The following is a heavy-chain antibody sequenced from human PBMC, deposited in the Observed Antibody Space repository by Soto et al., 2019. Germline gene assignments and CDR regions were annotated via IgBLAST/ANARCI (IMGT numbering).Heavy chain of an antibody. CDR3: ERGEITLLGGMDV. D-gene: IGHD3-10*01. CDR2: INHSGSS. Sequence: XATLSLAFTVSGGSFRGYYWGWVRQPPGKGLEWIGEINHSGSSNYHPSLKSRVTISVATSKNQFSLTVNSVTPADTAVYYCERGEITLLGGMDVWGQGTTVT. V-gene: IGHV4-34*01. J-gene: IGHJ6*02. CDR1: GGSFRGYY.